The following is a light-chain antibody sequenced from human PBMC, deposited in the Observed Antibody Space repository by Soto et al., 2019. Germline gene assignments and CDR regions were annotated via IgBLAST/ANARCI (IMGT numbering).Light chain of an antibody. V-gene: IGKV3-11*01. Sequence: EIVLTQSPVTLSLSPGERATLSCRASQIISKYLAWYQQKSGQAPRLLIYDASNRASGIPARFTGSGSGTDFTLTISSLEPEDFAVYYCQQRSNWRGTFGGGTKVEIK. CDR1: QIISKY. CDR3: QQRSNWRGT. J-gene: IGKJ4*01. CDR2: DAS.